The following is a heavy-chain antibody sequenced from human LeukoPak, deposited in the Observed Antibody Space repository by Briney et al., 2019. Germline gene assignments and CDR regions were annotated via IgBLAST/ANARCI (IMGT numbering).Heavy chain of an antibody. J-gene: IGHJ6*02. CDR3: ARGGRGVRGVQYYYYNGMDV. Sequence: IPSETLSLTCTVSGGSISSYYWSWIRQPAGKGLEWIGRIYTSGSTNYNPSLKSRVTMSVDTSKNQFSLKLSSVTAADTAVYYCARGGRGVRGVQYYYYNGMDVWGQGTTVTVSS. V-gene: IGHV4-4*07. CDR1: GGSISSYY. CDR2: IYTSGST. D-gene: IGHD3-10*01.